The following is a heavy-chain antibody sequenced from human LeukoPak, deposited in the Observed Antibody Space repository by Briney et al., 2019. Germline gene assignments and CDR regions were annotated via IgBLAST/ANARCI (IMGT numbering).Heavy chain of an antibody. D-gene: IGHD2-2*01. J-gene: IGHJ5*02. Sequence: PSQTPSLTCTVSGGSISSGDYYWSWIRQPPGKGLEWIGYIYYSGSTYYNPSLKSRVTISVDTSKNQFSLKLSSVTAADTAVYYCAREVVVPAAMGGDWFDPWGQGTLVTVSS. CDR2: IYYSGST. CDR1: GGSISSGDYY. CDR3: AREVVVPAAMGGDWFDP. V-gene: IGHV4-30-4*08.